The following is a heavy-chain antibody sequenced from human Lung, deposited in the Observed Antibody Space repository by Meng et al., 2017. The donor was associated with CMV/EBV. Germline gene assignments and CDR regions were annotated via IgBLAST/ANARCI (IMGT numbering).Heavy chain of an antibody. CDR1: SGSLSGHF. J-gene: IGHJ4*02. CDR2: IYSRGGS. CDR3: ASFLAGAGPAFDH. V-gene: IGHV4-59*03. Sequence: SXTXSLXCSVSSGSLSGHFCSWIRQPPGKGLEWIGYIYSRGGSSYNPSLQSRVTISVDTSKNQVSLKLRSVTAADTAVYYCASFLAGAGPAFDHWGRGTPVTVSS. D-gene: IGHD6-19*01.